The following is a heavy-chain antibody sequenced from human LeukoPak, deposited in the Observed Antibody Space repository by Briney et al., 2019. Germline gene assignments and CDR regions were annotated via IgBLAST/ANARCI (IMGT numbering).Heavy chain of an antibody. J-gene: IGHJ4*02. CDR2: INPNSGDR. D-gene: IGHD6-19*01. CDR1: GYTFTGHY. Sequence: GSVTVSCMASGYTFTGHYMHGARQAAGQGLEGMGWINPNSGDRNSAQKFQGRVTMTRDTSISTVYMELSRLGPDDTAVYYCAREGWDQRDTAAFDHWGQGTLVTVSS. V-gene: IGHV1-2*02. CDR3: AREGWDQRDTAAFDH.